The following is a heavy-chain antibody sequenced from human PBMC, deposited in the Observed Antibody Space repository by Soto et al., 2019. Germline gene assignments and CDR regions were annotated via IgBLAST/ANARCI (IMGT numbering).Heavy chain of an antibody. CDR1: GDSISSYY. V-gene: IGHV4-59*01. Sequence: QVQLQESGPGLVKPSETLSLTCAVSGDSISSYYCMWIRQPPGKGLESIGYLYYGRSANYNPSLTRRVPGSVDTSANQCSLTLSAMTAADTAVYYCALRSMAVVPEYWGPGTLVTVSP. CDR3: ALRSMAVVPEY. J-gene: IGHJ4*02. CDR2: LYYGRSA. D-gene: IGHD3-22*01.